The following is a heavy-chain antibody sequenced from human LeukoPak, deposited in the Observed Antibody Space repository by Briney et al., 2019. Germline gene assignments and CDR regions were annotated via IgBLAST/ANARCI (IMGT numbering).Heavy chain of an antibody. J-gene: IGHJ4*02. D-gene: IGHD4-11*01. Sequence: GGSLRLSCAACGFTFRSYRMNWVRQAPGEGLEWVSFISSSSSYIDYADSVKGRFTISRDNAKNSLYLQMNSLRAEDTAVYYCVRDSYSNYFDYWGQGTLVTVSS. CDR1: GFTFRSYR. V-gene: IGHV3-21*01. CDR2: ISSSSSYI. CDR3: VRDSYSNYFDY.